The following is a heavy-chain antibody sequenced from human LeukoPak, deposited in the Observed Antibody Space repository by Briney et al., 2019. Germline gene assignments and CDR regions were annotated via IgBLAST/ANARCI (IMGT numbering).Heavy chain of an antibody. Sequence: GGSLRLSCAASGFTFSSYGMHWVRQAPGKGLEWVAYIRYDGSNKYYADSVKGRFTISRDNSKNTLYLQMNSLRAEDTAVYYCAKSPGGYSSSTGGIWFDPWGQGTLVTVSS. CDR2: IRYDGSNK. D-gene: IGHD6-13*01. CDR1: GFTFSSYG. J-gene: IGHJ5*02. CDR3: AKSPGGYSSSTGGIWFDP. V-gene: IGHV3-30*02.